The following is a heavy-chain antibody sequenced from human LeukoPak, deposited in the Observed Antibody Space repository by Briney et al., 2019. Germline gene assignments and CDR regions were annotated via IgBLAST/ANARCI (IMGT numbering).Heavy chain of an antibody. Sequence: GGSLRLSCAASDFTFSTYAMSWVRQAPGKGLEWVSTISGGGDATYYADSVKGRFTISRDNSKNTLYLEMYSLRVEDTAIYYCAKDHMRDDILTGYPAPFDYWGQGDLVTVSS. CDR1: DFTFSTYA. D-gene: IGHD3-9*01. V-gene: IGHV3-23*01. J-gene: IGHJ4*02. CDR3: AKDHMRDDILTGYPAPFDY. CDR2: ISGGGDAT.